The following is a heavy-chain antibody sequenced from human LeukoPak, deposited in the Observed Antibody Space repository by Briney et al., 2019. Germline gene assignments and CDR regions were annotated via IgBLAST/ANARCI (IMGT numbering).Heavy chain of an antibody. J-gene: IGHJ6*03. CDR1: GGTFSSYA. CDR3: ARGERDYGDHMDV. D-gene: IGHD4-17*01. V-gene: IGHV1-69*13. Sequence: SVKVSCKASGGTFSSYAISWVRQAPGQGLEWMGGIIPIFGTANYAQKFQGRVTITADESTNTAYMELSSLRSEDTAVYYCARGERDYGDHMDVWGKGTTVTVSS. CDR2: IIPIFGTA.